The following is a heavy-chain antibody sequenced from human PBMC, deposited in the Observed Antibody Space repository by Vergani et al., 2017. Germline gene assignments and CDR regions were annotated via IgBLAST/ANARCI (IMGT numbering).Heavy chain of an antibody. CDR3: ARSRYYDSSGYYSRNYFDY. V-gene: IGHV1-69*06. CDR1: GGTFSSYA. D-gene: IGHD3-22*01. Sequence: QVQLVQSGAEVKKPGSSVKVSCKASGGTFSSYAISWVRQAPGQGLEWMGGIIPIFGTANYAQKFQGRVTITADNSTSTAYMELSSLRSEDTAVYYCARSRYYDSSGYYSRNYFDYWGQGTLVTVSS. J-gene: IGHJ4*02. CDR2: IIPIFGTA.